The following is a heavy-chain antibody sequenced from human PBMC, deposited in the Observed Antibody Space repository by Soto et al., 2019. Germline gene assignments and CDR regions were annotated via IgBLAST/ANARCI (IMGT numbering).Heavy chain of an antibody. D-gene: IGHD3-22*01. CDR3: VRGFYDGTGYYFHYFHH. V-gene: IGHV1-69*12. CDR2: IIPVFETS. J-gene: IGHJ1*01. Sequence: QVQLVQSGAEVKKPGSSVKVSCKASGGTFRTESINWVRQAPGQGLEWVGGIIPVFETSKYAPRFQGRVTITADESTSXXYMELSSLRSEDTAVYYCVRGFYDGTGYYFHYFHHWGQGTLVTVSS. CDR1: GGTFRTES.